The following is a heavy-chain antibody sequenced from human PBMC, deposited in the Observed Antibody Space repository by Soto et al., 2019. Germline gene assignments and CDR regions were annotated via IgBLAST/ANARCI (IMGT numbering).Heavy chain of an antibody. J-gene: IGHJ6*02. V-gene: IGHV1-46*01. CDR3: ASHQSGCVGAGLSYYGMDV. D-gene: IGHD3-3*01. CDR1: GSTFTSYY. Sequence: ASVKVSCKASGSTFTSYYMHWVRQAPGQGLDWMGIINPSGGSTSYAQKFQGRVAMTRDTSMSTDYMELSSLRSEDTAVYYCASHQSGCVGAGLSYYGMDVWGQGTTVTVSS. CDR2: INPSGGST.